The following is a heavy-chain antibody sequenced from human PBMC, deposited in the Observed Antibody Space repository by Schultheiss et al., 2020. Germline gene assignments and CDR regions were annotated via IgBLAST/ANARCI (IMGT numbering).Heavy chain of an antibody. D-gene: IGHD1/OR15-1a*01. V-gene: IGHV3-23*01. CDR3: ARGGAGTPFDY. CDR2: ISGSGGST. J-gene: IGHJ4*02. Sequence: GGSLRLSCAASGFAVSDHYMDWVRQAPGKGLEWVSAISGSGGSTYYADSVKGRFTISRDNSKNTLYLQMNSLRAEDTAVYYCARGGAGTPFDYWGQGTLVNVSS. CDR1: GFAVSDHY.